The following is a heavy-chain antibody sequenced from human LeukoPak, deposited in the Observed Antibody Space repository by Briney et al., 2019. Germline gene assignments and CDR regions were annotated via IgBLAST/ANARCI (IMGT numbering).Heavy chain of an antibody. D-gene: IGHD6-6*01. J-gene: IGHJ3*02. V-gene: IGHV1-2*02. CDR1: GYTFTGYY. CDR2: INPNSGGT. CDR3: ARASSIAARHAFDI. Sequence: ASVKVSCKASGYTFTGYYMHWVRQAPGQGLEWMGWINPNSGGTNYAQKFQGRVTMTRDTSISTAYMELSRLRSDDTAVYYCARASSIAARHAFDIWGQGTMVTVSS.